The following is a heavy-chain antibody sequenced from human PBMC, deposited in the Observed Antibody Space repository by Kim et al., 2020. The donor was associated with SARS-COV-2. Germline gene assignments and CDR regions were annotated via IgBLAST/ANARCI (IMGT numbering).Heavy chain of an antibody. CDR1: GFTVSSNY. Sequence: GGSLRLSCAASGFTVSSNYMSWVRQAPGKGLEWVSVIYSCGSTYYSDSVKGSFTISRVNSTTTLSLQMITLRADATPLYYFSSSALSSPVFFLPW. D-gene: IGHD3-10*01. J-gene: IGHJ5*02. CDR2: IYSCGST. CDR3: SSSALSSPVFFLP. V-gene: IGHV3-66*01.